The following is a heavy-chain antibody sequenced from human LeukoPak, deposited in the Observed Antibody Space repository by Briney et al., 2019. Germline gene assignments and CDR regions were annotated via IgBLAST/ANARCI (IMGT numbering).Heavy chain of an antibody. D-gene: IGHD2-2*01. CDR3: ARGGSTIVVVPASNLPSDY. J-gene: IGHJ4*02. CDR2: INPNTGAT. V-gene: IGHV1-2*02. Sequence: GASVKVSYKASGYTFSGYYVHWVRQAPGQGLEWMGWINPNTGATNYAQKFQGRVTMTRDTSISAAFLELSMLTSDDTAVYYCARGGSTIVVVPASNLPSDYWGQGTLVTVSS. CDR1: GYTFSGYY.